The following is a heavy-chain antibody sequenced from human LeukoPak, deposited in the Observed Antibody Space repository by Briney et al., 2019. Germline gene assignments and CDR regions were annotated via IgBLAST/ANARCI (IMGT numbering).Heavy chain of an antibody. CDR1: GYTFSTYG. V-gene: IGHV1-18*01. Sequence: ASVKVSCKASGYTFSTYGIRWVRQAPGQGLAWMGWISAYKGNTYYAQKLQGRVTMTTDTSTSTAYMELRSLRSDDTAIYYCARDLYYYGSGSYYDVFDVWGQGTMVTVSS. D-gene: IGHD3-10*01. CDR3: ARDLYYYGSGSYYDVFDV. CDR2: ISAYKGNT. J-gene: IGHJ3*01.